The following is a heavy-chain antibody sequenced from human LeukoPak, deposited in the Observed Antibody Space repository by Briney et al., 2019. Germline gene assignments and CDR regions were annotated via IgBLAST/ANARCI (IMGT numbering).Heavy chain of an antibody. D-gene: IGHD5-18*01. CDR3: ARGRGSYGYYFDY. Sequence: GGSLRLSCAASGVTFSSNWMSWVRRAPGKGLEWVAGINQDGSEKYYVDSVKGRFTISRDNAKNSLYLQMNSLRAEDTAVYYCARGRGSYGYYFDYWGQGTLVTVSS. J-gene: IGHJ4*02. CDR1: GVTFSSNW. V-gene: IGHV3-7*01. CDR2: INQDGSEK.